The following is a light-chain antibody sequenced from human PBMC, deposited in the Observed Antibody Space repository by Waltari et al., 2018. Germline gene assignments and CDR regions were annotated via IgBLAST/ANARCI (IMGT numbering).Light chain of an antibody. J-gene: IGKJ4*01. CDR1: QSVSGSY. CDR3: QQYGRSPLT. V-gene: IGKV3-20*01. CDR2: GAS. Sequence: EIVLTQYPGTLSLSPAARATLSCRASQSVSGSYLAWYQRKPGQAPRLLIYGASSGATGIPDRFSGSGSGTDFTLTISRLEPEDFAVYYCQQYGRSPLTFGGGTKVQIK.